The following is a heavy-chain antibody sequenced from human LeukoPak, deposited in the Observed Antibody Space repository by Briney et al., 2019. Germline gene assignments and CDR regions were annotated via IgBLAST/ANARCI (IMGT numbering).Heavy chain of an antibody. CDR3: ARDLRRPGTPEKFDY. Sequence: GGSLRLSCAVSGFTFSTYAMSWVRQAPGRGLEWVSGISSSGIHMYYADSVKGRFTISRDNAKDSLYLQMNSLRVEDTAVYYCARDLRRPGTPEKFDYWGQGALVTVSS. CDR1: GFTFSTYA. J-gene: IGHJ4*02. V-gene: IGHV3-21*01. CDR2: ISSSGIHM. D-gene: IGHD3-10*01.